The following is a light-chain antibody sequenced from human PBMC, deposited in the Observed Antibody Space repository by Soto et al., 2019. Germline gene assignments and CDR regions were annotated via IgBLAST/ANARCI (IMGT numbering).Light chain of an antibody. V-gene: IGKV3-20*01. Sequence: EIVLTQSPGTLSLSPGERATLSCRASQSVSSTYLAWYQQKPGQAPRLLIYGTSTRATGISDRFSGSGSGTDTTITISRLEPEDFAVYFSQQYGSSPPITFGQGTQMVI. CDR3: QQYGSSPPIT. CDR2: GTS. J-gene: IGKJ5*01. CDR1: QSVSSTY.